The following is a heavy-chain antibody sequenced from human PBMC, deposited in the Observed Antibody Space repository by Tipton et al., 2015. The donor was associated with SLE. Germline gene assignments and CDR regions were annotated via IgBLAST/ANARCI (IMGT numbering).Heavy chain of an antibody. CDR3: ARGGRLHNY. CDR2: INHSGST. J-gene: IGHJ4*02. Sequence: TLSLTCAVYGGSFSGYYWSWIRQPPGKGLEWIGEINHSGSTNYNPSLKSRVTISVDTSKNQFSLKLSSVTAADTAVYYCARGGRLHNYWGQGTLVTVSS. D-gene: IGHD5-24*01. V-gene: IGHV4-34*01. CDR1: GGSFSGYY.